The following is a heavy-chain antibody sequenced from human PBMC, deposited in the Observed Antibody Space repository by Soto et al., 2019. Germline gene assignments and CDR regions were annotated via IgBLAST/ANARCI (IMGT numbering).Heavy chain of an antibody. D-gene: IGHD3-16*02. V-gene: IGHV3-23*01. Sequence: EVPLLESGGGLVQPGGSLTLSCATSGFTFSSYAMVWVRQAAEKGLEWVASISNNGDTAYYADSVKGRFTISRGNSENTLYLQMSGLRADDTALYFCAKSRVFIGAIVTLLDSWGQGTQVTVSS. J-gene: IGHJ4*02. CDR3: AKSRVFIGAIVTLLDS. CDR2: ISNNGDTA. CDR1: GFTFSSYA.